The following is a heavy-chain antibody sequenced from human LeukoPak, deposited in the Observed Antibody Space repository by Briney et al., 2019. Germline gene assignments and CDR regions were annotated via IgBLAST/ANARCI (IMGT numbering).Heavy chain of an antibody. CDR3: AGGYYDSSGYLVY. V-gene: IGHV1-69*02. D-gene: IGHD3-22*01. CDR2: IIPILGIA. J-gene: IGHJ4*02. Sequence: SVKVSCKASGGTFSSYTISWVRQAPGQGLEWMGRIIPILGIANYAQKFQGRVTITADKSTSTAYMELSSLRSEDTAVYYCAGGYYDSSGYLVYWGQGTLVTVSS. CDR1: GGTFSSYT.